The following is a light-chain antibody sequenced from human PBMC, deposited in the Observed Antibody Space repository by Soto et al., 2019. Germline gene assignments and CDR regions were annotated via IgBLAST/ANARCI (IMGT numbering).Light chain of an antibody. CDR2: GAS. CDR3: XXXXNWPRT. V-gene: IGKV3-15*01. CDR1: QIVSSN. Sequence: EIVMTQSPATLSVSPGERATLSCRASQIVSSNLAWYQQKPGQAPRLLIYGASTRATGIPARFSGSGSGTEFTLTISSLQSEDFAVYYXXXXXNWPRTFGQGTKVDIK. J-gene: IGKJ1*01.